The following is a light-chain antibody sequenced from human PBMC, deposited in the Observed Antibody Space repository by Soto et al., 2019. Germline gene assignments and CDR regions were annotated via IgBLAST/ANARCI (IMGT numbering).Light chain of an antibody. V-gene: IGLV1-40*01. Sequence: QAVVTQPPSVSGAPGQRVSISCTGSSSNIGAPFDVHWYQQFPGTVPKLLIFGNSNRPSGVPDRFSGSKSGTSASLAITGLQAEDEADYYCQSFDSSLRALVFGGGTKLTVL. CDR2: GNS. CDR1: SSNIGAPFD. J-gene: IGLJ2*01. CDR3: QSFDSSLRALV.